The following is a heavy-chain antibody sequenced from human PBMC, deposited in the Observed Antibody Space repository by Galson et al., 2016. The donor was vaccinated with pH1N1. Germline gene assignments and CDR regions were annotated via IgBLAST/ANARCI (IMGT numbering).Heavy chain of an antibody. CDR3: VRAYYDSSPRNWFDP. Sequence: TLSLTCTASGGSISSGGYYWSWIRQHPGKGLEWIGYIYYSGSTYYNPSLKSRVIISVDTSKNQFSLNLSSVTAADTAVYYCVRAYYDSSPRNWFDPWGQGTLVTVSS. CDR1: GGSISSGGYY. CDR2: IYYSGST. V-gene: IGHV4-31*03. D-gene: IGHD3-22*01. J-gene: IGHJ5*02.